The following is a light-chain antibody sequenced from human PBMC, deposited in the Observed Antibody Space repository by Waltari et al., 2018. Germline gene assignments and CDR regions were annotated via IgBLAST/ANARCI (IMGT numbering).Light chain of an antibody. CDR3: QHYVRLPVT. V-gene: IGKV3-20*01. CDR2: GAS. J-gene: IGKJ1*01. CDR1: QSVGTF. Sequence: IVLTQSPGTLSLSPGERATLSCRAIQSVGTFLVWYQQKPGQAPRLLIQGASTRATGTPDRFSGSGSGTDFSLTISRLEPEDFAMYYCQHYVRLPVTFGQGTKVEI.